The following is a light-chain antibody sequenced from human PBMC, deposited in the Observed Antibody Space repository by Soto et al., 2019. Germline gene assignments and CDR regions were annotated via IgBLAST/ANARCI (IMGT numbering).Light chain of an antibody. V-gene: IGLV3-1*01. Sequence: SSELTQPPSVSVSPGQTASITCSGDKLGDKYACWYQQKPGQSPVLVIYQDSKRTSGIPERFSGSNSGNTATLTISGTQAMDEADYYCQAWDSSTVVFVGGTKLTVL. J-gene: IGLJ2*01. CDR3: QAWDSSTVV. CDR2: QDS. CDR1: KLGDKY.